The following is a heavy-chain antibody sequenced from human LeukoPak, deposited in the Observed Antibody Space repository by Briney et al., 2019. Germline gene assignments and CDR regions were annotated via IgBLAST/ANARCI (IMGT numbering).Heavy chain of an antibody. CDR3: TRDRSRAEDD. J-gene: IGHJ4*02. CDR2: INQGGSDK. Sequence: GGSLRLSCAASGFSFSSYWMSWVRQAPGKGLEWVANINQGGSDKYYVDSVKGRFTISRDNANNLLYLQMNSLRGEDTAVYYCTRDRSRAEDDWGQGTLVTVSS. V-gene: IGHV3-7*01. D-gene: IGHD1-14*01. CDR1: GFSFSSYW.